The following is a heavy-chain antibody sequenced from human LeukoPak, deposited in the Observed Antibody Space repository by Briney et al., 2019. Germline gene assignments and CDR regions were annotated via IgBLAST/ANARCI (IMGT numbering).Heavy chain of an antibody. Sequence: PSQTLSLTCTVSGGSISSGGYYWGWIRQPPGKGLEWIGSIYYSGSTYYNPSLKSRVTISVDTSKNQFSLKLSSVTAADTAVYYCARAGDYGSGSPNWFDPWGQGTLVTVSS. CDR1: GGSISSGGYY. D-gene: IGHD3-10*01. V-gene: IGHV4-39*07. CDR3: ARAGDYGSGSPNWFDP. CDR2: IYYSGST. J-gene: IGHJ5*02.